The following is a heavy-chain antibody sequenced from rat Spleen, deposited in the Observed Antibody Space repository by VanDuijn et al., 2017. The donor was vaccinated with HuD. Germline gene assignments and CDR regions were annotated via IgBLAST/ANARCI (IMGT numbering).Heavy chain of an antibody. CDR3: ASVDY. V-gene: IGHV5-7*01. Sequence: EVQLVESGGGLVQPGRSLKLSCAASGFTFGDYNMAWVRQAPKKGLEWVATISYDGSNTHYRDSVKGRFTISRDNAKSTLYLQMNSLRSEDTATYYCASVDYWGRGVMVTVSS. CDR2: ISYDGSNT. CDR1: GFTFGDYN. J-gene: IGHJ2*01.